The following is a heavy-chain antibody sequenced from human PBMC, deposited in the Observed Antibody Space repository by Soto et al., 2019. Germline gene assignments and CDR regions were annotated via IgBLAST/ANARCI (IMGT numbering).Heavy chain of an antibody. Sequence: SETLSLTCTVSGGSVSSGSYYWSWIRQPPGKGLEWIGYIYYSGSTNYNPSLKSRVTISVDTSKNQFSLKLSSVTAADTAVYYCARDMWGGSGSYYDYWGQGTLVTVSS. D-gene: IGHD3-10*01. CDR3: ARDMWGGSGSYYDY. CDR2: IYYSGST. J-gene: IGHJ4*02. V-gene: IGHV4-61*01. CDR1: GGSVSSGSYY.